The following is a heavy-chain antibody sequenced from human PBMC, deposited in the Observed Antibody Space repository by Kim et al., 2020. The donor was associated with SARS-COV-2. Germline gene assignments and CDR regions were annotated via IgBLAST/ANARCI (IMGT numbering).Heavy chain of an antibody. CDR3: ARDRYGDFALDY. J-gene: IGHJ4*02. D-gene: IGHD4-17*01. V-gene: IGHV3-48*04. CDR1: GFTFSSYS. CDR2: ISSSSSPI. Sequence: GGSLRLSCAASGFTFSSYSMNWVRQPPGKGLEWVSYISSSSSPIYYADSVKGRFTISRDNGKNSLYLQMNSLRAEDTAVYYCARDRYGDFALDYWGQGTLVTVSS.